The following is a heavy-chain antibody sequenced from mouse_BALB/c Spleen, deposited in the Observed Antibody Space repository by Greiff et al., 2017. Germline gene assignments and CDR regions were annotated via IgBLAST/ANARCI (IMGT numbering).Heavy chain of an antibody. CDR1: GFTFSSFG. D-gene: IGHD1-1*01. V-gene: IGHV5-17*02. Sequence: EVHLVESGGGLVQPGGSRKLSCAASGFTFSSFGMHWVRQAPEKGLEWVAYISSGSSTIYYADTVKGRFTISRDNPKNTLFLQMTSLRSEDTAMYYCARSYGSSPFDYWGQGTTLTVSS. CDR2: ISSGSSTI. CDR3: ARSYGSSPFDY. J-gene: IGHJ2*01.